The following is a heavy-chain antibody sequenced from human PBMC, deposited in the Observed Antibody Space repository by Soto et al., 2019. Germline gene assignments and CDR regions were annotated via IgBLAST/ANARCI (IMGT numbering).Heavy chain of an antibody. CDR1: GFMFSAYA. J-gene: IGHJ4*01. CDR2: MSYDGTNT. Sequence: QVQLVESGGGVVQPGASLRLSCTASGFMFSAYAMLWVRQAPGKGLEWVAAMSYDGTNTYYADSLKGRFTISRDNSKNTLFLQMSSLTADDSAVYYCARDPSPYTSGWYGIDFWGRGTLVTVSS. CDR3: ARDPSPYTSGWYGIDF. V-gene: IGHV3-30-3*01. D-gene: IGHD6-19*01.